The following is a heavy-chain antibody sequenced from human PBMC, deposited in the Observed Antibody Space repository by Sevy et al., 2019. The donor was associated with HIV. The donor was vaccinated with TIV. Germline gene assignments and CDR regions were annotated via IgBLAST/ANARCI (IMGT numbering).Heavy chain of an antibody. Sequence: GGSLRLSCAASGFTFGDYWLTWVRQVPGKGLEWVANIRQGRSETYYADSVKGRFSISRDNAKNSLYLQMNSLRAEDTAVHYYARCQPDNYYHDGAVYYGLLFDYWGQGALVTVSS. CDR2: IRQGRSET. CDR3: ARCQPDNYYHDGAVYYGLLFDY. CDR1: GFTFGDYW. D-gene: IGHD3-9*01. V-gene: IGHV3-7*01. J-gene: IGHJ4*02.